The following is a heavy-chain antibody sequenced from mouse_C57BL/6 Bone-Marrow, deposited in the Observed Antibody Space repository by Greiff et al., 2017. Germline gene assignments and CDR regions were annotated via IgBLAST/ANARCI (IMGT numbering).Heavy chain of an antibody. CDR1: GYTFTSYW. Sequence: VQLQQPGAELVKPGASVKLSCKASGYTFTSYWMHWVKQRPGQGLEWIGMIHPNSGSTNYNEKFKSKATLTVDKSSSTAYMQLSSLTSEDSAVYYCARDYGNYFFAYWGQGTLVTVSA. V-gene: IGHV1-64*01. CDR3: ARDYGNYFFAY. CDR2: IHPNSGST. J-gene: IGHJ3*01. D-gene: IGHD2-1*01.